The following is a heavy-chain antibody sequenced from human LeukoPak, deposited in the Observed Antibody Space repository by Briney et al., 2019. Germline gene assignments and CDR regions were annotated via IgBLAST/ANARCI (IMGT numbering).Heavy chain of an antibody. D-gene: IGHD4-11*01. CDR3: AKGPNDSSNYLFDY. CDR1: GFTFSRHA. V-gene: IGHV3-23*01. CDR2: IVGSGVDT. J-gene: IGHJ4*02. Sequence: GGSLRLSCAASGFTFSRHAMSWVRRAPGKGLEWVSVIVGSGVDTYYADSVKGRFTISRDNSKNTLYVQMNSLGAEDTAVYYCAKGPNDSSNYLFDYWGQGDLVTVSS.